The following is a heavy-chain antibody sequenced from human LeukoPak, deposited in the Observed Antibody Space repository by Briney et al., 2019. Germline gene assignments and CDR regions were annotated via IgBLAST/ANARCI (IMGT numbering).Heavy chain of an antibody. J-gene: IGHJ3*02. V-gene: IGHV3-64*01. CDR2: ISSNGAGT. CDR3: ARGGYSISGAQVRGALHI. Sequence: PGGSLRLSCAASGFTFSDYAMHWVRQAPGRGLEYVSAISSNGAGTYYANSVTGRFTISRDNSKNTLYLQMGSLRTEDMAVYYCARGGYSISGAQVRGALHIWGQGTMVTVSS. CDR1: GFTFSDYA. D-gene: IGHD6-13*01.